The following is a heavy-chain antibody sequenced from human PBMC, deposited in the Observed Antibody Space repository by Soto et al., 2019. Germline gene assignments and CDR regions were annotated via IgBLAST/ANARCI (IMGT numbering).Heavy chain of an antibody. J-gene: IGHJ4*02. CDR1: GGSISSGGYS. D-gene: IGHD6-13*01. CDR2: IYHSGST. CDR3: ARGGSSSWYYFDY. Sequence: LTCAVSGGSISSGGYSWSWIRQPPGKGLEWIGYIYHSGSTYYNPSLKSRVTISVDRSKNQFSLKLSSVTAADTAVYYCARGGSSSWYYFDYWGQGTLVTVSS. V-gene: IGHV4-30-2*01.